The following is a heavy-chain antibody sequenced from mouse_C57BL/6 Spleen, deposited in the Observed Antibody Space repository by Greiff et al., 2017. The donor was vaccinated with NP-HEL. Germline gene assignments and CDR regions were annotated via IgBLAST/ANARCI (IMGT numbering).Heavy chain of an antibody. V-gene: IGHV5-17*01. CDR3: AQDGYYLYYFDY. J-gene: IGHJ2*01. CDR2: ISSGSSTI. D-gene: IGHD2-3*01. Sequence: EVQLQESGGGLVKPGGSLKLSCAASGFTFSDYGMHWVRQAPEKGLEWVAYISSGSSTIYYADTVKGRFTISRDNAKNTLFLQMTSLRSEDTAMYYCAQDGYYLYYFDYWGQGTTLTVSS. CDR1: GFTFSDYG.